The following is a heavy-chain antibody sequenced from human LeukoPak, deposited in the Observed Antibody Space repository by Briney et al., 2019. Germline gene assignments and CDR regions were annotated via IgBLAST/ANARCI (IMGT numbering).Heavy chain of an antibody. CDR1: GFTFSSYA. V-gene: IGHV3-23*01. Sequence: GGSLRLSCAASGFTFSSYAMSWVRQAPGKGLEWVSAISGSGGSTYYADSVKGRLTISRDNSKNTLYLQMNSLRAEDTAVYYCAKELIVGTMIVGRQFDYWGQGTLVTVSS. D-gene: IGHD3-22*01. CDR3: AKELIVGTMIVGRQFDY. CDR2: ISGSGGST. J-gene: IGHJ4*02.